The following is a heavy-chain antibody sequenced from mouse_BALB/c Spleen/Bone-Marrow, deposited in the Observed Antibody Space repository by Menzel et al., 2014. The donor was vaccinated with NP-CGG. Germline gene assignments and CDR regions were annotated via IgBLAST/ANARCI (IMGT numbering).Heavy chain of an antibody. D-gene: IGHD4-1*02. Sequence: EVQLVESGGDLVKPGGSLKLSCAASGFTFSSYGMSWVRQTPDKRLEWVATINNGGTYTYYPDSVKGRFTISRDNAKNTLYLQMSSLKSEDTAVYYCALNWDSAYWGQGTLVTVSA. CDR1: GFTFSSYG. CDR2: INNGGTYT. CDR3: ALNWDSAY. V-gene: IGHV5-6*01. J-gene: IGHJ3*01.